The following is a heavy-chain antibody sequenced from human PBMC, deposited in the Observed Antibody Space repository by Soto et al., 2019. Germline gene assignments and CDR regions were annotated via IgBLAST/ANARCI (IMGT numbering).Heavy chain of an antibody. D-gene: IGHD3-16*01. Sequence: QVQLVQSGDEVKKPGASVKVSCKASGYIFVNYGIAWVRQAPGQGLGWMGWISPYTGNTHSATKVQGRLTMTTETSTSTAYMDMGSLTSDDTAVYYCVMVDNYVTPTPQDVWGQGNTVTVSS. CDR2: ISPYTGNT. V-gene: IGHV1-18*01. CDR3: VMVDNYVTPTPQDV. J-gene: IGHJ6*02. CDR1: GYIFVNYG.